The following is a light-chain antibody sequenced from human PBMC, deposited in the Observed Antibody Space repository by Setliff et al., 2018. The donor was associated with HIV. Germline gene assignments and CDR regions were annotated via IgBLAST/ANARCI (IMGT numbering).Light chain of an antibody. V-gene: IGLV2-11*01. Sequence: QSALAQPRSVSGSPGQSVTIACTGTSSDAGDYNFVSWYQLHPGKAPKLIIYDVTYRPSGVSDRFSGSKSGNTASLTISGLQAEDEADYYCCSYLSTNNYVFGSGTKVTV. J-gene: IGLJ1*01. CDR3: CSYLSTNNYV. CDR2: DVT. CDR1: SSDAGDYNF.